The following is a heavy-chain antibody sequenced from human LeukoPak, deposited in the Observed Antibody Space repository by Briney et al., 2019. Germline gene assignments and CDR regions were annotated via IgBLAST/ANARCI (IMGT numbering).Heavy chain of an antibody. J-gene: IGHJ4*02. CDR2: ISYDGSNK. CDR3: VRDLTMVVTGGY. D-gene: IGHD4-23*01. Sequence: GGSLRLSCAASGFTFSSYAMHWVRQAPGKGLEWVAVISYDGSNKYYADSVKGRFTISRDNSKNTLYLQMNSLRAEDTAVYYCVRDLTMVVTGGYWGQGTLVTVSS. V-gene: IGHV3-30*04. CDR1: GFTFSSYA.